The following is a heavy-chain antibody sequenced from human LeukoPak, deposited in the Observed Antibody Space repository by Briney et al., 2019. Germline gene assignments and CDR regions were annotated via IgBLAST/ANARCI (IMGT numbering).Heavy chain of an antibody. CDR1: GYTFTGYD. D-gene: IGHD5-12*01. V-gene: IGHV1-8*01. J-gene: IGHJ4*02. CDR3: ASGPGGGYEFDY. CDR2: MNPNSGNT. Sequence: ASVKVSCKASGYTFTGYDINWVRQATGQGLEWMGWMNPNSGNTGYAQKFQGRVTMTRNTSISTAYMELSSLRSEDTAVYYCASGPGGGYEFDYWGQGTLVTVSS.